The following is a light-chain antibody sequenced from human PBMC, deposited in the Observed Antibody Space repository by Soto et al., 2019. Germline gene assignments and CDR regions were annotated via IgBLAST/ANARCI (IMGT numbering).Light chain of an antibody. V-gene: IGKV1-9*01. CDR1: QGISSY. Sequence: DIQLTQSPSFLSASVGDRVTITCRASQGISSYLAWYQQKPGKAPKLLIYAASTLQSGVPSRFSGSGSGTEFTLTSSSLQLVDFATYDCQQLNSYWYTFGQGTKLEIK. CDR3: QQLNSYWYT. J-gene: IGKJ2*01. CDR2: AAS.